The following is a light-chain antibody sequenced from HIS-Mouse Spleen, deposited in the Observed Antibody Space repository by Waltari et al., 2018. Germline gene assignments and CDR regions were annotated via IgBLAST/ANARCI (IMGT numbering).Light chain of an antibody. CDR1: ALPKKY. J-gene: IGLJ2*01. Sequence: SYELTQPPSVSVSPGQTARITCSGDALPKKYAYWYQQKSGQAPVLVIYEDSKRPSGFPERFSGSSSGTMATLTISGAQVEDEADYYCYSTDSSGNHRVFGRGTKLTVL. CDR3: YSTDSSGNHRV. V-gene: IGLV3-10*01. CDR2: EDS.